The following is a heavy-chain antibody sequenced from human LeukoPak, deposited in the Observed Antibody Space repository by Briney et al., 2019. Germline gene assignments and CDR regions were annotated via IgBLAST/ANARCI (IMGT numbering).Heavy chain of an antibody. CDR1: GGSISSYY. Sequence: PSETLSLTCTVSGGSISSYYWSWIRQPPGKGLEWIGYIYYSGSTNYNPSLKSRVTISVDTSKNQFSLKLSSVTAADTAVYYCARVRGNHGDYPFDYWGQGTLVTVSS. D-gene: IGHD4-17*01. CDR2: IYYSGST. CDR3: ARVRGNHGDYPFDY. J-gene: IGHJ4*02. V-gene: IGHV4-59*01.